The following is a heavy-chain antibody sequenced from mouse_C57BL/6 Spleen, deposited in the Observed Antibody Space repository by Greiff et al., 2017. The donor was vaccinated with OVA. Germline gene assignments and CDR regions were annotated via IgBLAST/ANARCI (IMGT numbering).Heavy chain of an antibody. J-gene: IGHJ2*01. Sequence: VQLQQSGPELVKPGASVKISCKASGYAFSSSWMNWVKQRPGKGLEWIGRIYPGDGDTNYNGRFKGKATLTADKSSSTAYMQLSSLTSEDSAVYFCARSGSNYYFDYWGQGTTLTVSS. CDR3: ARSGSNYYFDY. CDR1: GYAFSSSW. D-gene: IGHD2-5*01. CDR2: IYPGDGDT. V-gene: IGHV1-82*01.